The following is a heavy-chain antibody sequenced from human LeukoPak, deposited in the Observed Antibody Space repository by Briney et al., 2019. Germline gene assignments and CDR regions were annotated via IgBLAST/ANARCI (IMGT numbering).Heavy chain of an antibody. J-gene: IGHJ6*02. CDR1: GGTFSSYA. CDR3: ARDVYCGGDCHNYGMDV. D-gene: IGHD2-21*02. CDR2: IIPIFGTA. V-gene: IGHV1-69*13. Sequence: APVKVSCKASGGTFSSYAISWVRQAPGQGLEWMGGIIPIFGTANYAQKFQGRVTITADESTSTAYMELSSLRSEDTAVYYCARDVYCGGDCHNYGMDVWGQGTTVTVSS.